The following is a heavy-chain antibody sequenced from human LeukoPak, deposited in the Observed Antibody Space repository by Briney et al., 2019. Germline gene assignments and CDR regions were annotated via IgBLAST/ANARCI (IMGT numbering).Heavy chain of an antibody. CDR3: AKDRIDYYDSSGPPGYMDV. D-gene: IGHD3-22*01. V-gene: IGHV1-2*02. Sequence: GASVKVSCKASGYTFTGYYMHWVRQAPGQGLEWMGWINPNSGGTDYAQKFQGRVTMTRDTSISTAYMELSRLRSDDTAVYYCAKDRIDYYDSSGPPGYMDVWGKGTTVTVSS. CDR2: INPNSGGT. CDR1: GYTFTGYY. J-gene: IGHJ6*03.